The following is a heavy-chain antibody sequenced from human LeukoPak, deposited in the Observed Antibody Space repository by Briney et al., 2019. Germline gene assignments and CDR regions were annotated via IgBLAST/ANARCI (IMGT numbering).Heavy chain of an antibody. D-gene: IGHD4-11*01. Sequence: PSETLSLTCTVSGGSISSSSYYWGWIRQPPGKGLEWIGNIYYSGSTYYNPSLKSRVTMSVDTSKNQFSLKLSSVTAADTAVYYCASRPGGLPHDYWGQGILVTVSS. V-gene: IGHV4-39*01. CDR3: ASRPGGLPHDY. CDR2: IYYSGST. J-gene: IGHJ4*02. CDR1: GGSISSSSYY.